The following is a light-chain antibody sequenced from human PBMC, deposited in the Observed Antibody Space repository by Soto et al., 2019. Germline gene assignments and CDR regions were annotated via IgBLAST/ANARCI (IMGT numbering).Light chain of an antibody. CDR1: SGHSSYA. CDR3: QTWGTGPFV. V-gene: IGLV4-69*01. Sequence: QPVLTQSPSASASLGASVKITCTLTSGHSSYAISWHQQQPEKGPRYLMKLNSDGSHSTGDGIPDRFSGSSSGAERYLTISSLQSEDEADYYCQTWGTGPFVFGTGTKVTVL. CDR2: LNSDGSH. J-gene: IGLJ1*01.